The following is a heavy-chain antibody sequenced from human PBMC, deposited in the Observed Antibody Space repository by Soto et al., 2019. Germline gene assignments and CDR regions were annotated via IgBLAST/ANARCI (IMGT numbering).Heavy chain of an antibody. D-gene: IGHD3-3*01. CDR2: ISSSSSTI. CDR3: ARESRFLEWLSLNWFDP. J-gene: IGHJ5*02. Sequence: GGSLSLSCAASGFTFSSYSMNWVRRAPGKGLEWVSYISSSSSTIFYSDSVKGRFTISRDNAKNPLYLQMNSLRDEDTAVYYCARESRFLEWLSLNWFDPWGQGTLVTVSS. CDR1: GFTFSSYS. V-gene: IGHV3-48*02.